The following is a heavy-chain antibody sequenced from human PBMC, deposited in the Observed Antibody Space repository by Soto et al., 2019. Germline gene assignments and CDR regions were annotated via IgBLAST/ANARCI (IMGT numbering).Heavy chain of an antibody. CDR3: AKIRYSDSSGDFYDY. Sequence: EVQLLESGGGLVQPGGSLSLSCAASAFTFTNYAMSWVRQAPGTGLEWVSGIGGSGRTTYYADSVKGRFTISRDNSINTLFLHMNCLRAADTAVYYCAKIRYSDSSGDFYDYWGQGSLVTVSS. V-gene: IGHV3-23*01. CDR1: AFTFTNYA. J-gene: IGHJ4*02. CDR2: IGGSGRTT. D-gene: IGHD3-22*01.